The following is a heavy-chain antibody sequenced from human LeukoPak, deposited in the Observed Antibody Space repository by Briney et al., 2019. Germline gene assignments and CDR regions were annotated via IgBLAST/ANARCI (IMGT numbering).Heavy chain of an antibody. Sequence: GGSLRLSCAVSGFNVSSNYLNWVRQAPGKGPEWVSVIYSGGSTYYAASLKGRFTISRGNSKNTLYRQMNSLRAEDTGVYHCARVDSRTAQFDYWGEGTLVTVSS. CDR2: IYSGGST. V-gene: IGHV3-66*01. D-gene: IGHD6-13*01. CDR3: ARVDSRTAQFDY. J-gene: IGHJ4*02. CDR1: GFNVSSNY.